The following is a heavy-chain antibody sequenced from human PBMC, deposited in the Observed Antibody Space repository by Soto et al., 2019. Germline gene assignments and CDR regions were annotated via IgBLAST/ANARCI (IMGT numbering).Heavy chain of an antibody. J-gene: IGHJ4*02. CDR3: AKDGYSSSSWAFDC. D-gene: IGHD6-13*01. Sequence: GGSLRLSCAASGFPFKSYSLSWVRQAPGKGLEWVSGITVSSDTTSYTDSVKGRFSISRDDSKNMLYLQMDSLRPEDTAIYYCAKDGYSSSSWAFDCWGQGIQVTVSS. CDR1: GFPFKSYS. V-gene: IGHV3-23*01. CDR2: ITVSSDTT.